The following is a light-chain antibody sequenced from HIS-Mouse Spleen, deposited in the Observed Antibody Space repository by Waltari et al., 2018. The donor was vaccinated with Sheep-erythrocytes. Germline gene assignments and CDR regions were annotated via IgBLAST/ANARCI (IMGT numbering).Light chain of an antibody. CDR2: DVS. Sequence: QSALTQPRSVSGSPGQSVTISCTGTSSAVGGYHSVSWYQQHPGKAPKLMIYDVSKRPSGVPDRFSGSKSGNTASLTISGLQAEDEADYYCCSYAGSYTFWVFGGGTKLTVL. V-gene: IGLV2-11*01. CDR3: CSYAGSYTFWV. CDR1: SSAVGGYHS. J-gene: IGLJ3*02.